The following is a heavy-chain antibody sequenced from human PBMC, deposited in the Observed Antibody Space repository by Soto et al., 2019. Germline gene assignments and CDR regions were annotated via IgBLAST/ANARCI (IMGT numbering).Heavy chain of an antibody. CDR3: AKDLQRGWIDYGDYAIGD. CDR2: INGGGDTT. V-gene: IGHV3-23*01. J-gene: IGHJ4*02. CDR1: GFTFSSYA. Sequence: EVQVMESGGGLVQPGGSLRLSCVGSGFTFSSYAMSWVRQAPGKGLEWVSNINGGGDTTYYADSVKGRFTISRDNSNHTLYVQMKSLRVEDRAIYYCAKDLQRGWIDYGDYAIGDWGQGTLVTVSS. D-gene: IGHD4-17*01.